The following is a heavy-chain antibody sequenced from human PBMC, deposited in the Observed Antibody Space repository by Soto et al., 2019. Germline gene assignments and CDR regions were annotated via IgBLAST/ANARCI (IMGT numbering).Heavy chain of an antibody. J-gene: IGHJ2*01. CDR2: SSSDGGST. Sequence: EERLSESGGGLIQPGGSLRLSCAASGFRFRHYALSWVRQAPGKDLEWVSESSSDGGSTSYPDSVRGRFIISRDRSKETLYLQMNAVRVEDTAVYFLPREMTMSSFPQRYFDLWGSGTLVTVSS. CDR3: PREMTMSSFPQRYFDL. CDR1: GFRFRHYA. D-gene: IGHD3-3*01. V-gene: IGHV3-23*01.